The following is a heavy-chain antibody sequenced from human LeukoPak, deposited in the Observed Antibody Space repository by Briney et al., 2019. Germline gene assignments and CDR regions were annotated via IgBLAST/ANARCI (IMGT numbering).Heavy chain of an antibody. CDR1: GGSISSYY. Sequence: SETLSLTCTVSGGSISSYYWSWIRQPPGKGLEWIGEINHSGSTNYNPSLKSRVTISVDTSKNQFSLKLSSVTAADTAVYYCARLGTLDYWGQGTLVTVSS. CDR2: INHSGST. J-gene: IGHJ4*02. CDR3: ARLGTLDY. V-gene: IGHV4-34*01.